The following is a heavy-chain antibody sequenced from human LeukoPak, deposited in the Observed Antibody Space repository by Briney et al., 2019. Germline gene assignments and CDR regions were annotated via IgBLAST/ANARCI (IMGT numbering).Heavy chain of an antibody. CDR2: ISYDGSNK. CDR1: GFTFSSYA. V-gene: IGHV3-30*04. D-gene: IGHD4-17*01. Sequence: GRSLRLFCAASGFTFSSYAMHWVRQAPGKGLEWVAVISYDGSNKYYGDSVKGRFTISRDNSKNTLYLQMNSLRAEDTAVYYCARDLVGDGALALDYWGQGTLVTVSS. CDR3: ARDLVGDGALALDY. J-gene: IGHJ4*02.